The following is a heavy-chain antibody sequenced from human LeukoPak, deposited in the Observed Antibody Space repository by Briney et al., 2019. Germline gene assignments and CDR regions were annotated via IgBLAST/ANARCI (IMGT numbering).Heavy chain of an antibody. CDR2: IIGNGGST. CDR1: GFTFSNYA. V-gene: IGHV3-23*01. D-gene: IGHD6-13*01. Sequence: GGSLRLSCAASGFTFSNYAMSWVRQAPGKGLECVSGIIGNGGSTYYAGPVKGRFTISRDNSKNTVYLQMNSLRADDTAVYYCAKELSPYSSSWFDYWGQGTLVTVSS. J-gene: IGHJ5*01. CDR3: AKELSPYSSSWFDY.